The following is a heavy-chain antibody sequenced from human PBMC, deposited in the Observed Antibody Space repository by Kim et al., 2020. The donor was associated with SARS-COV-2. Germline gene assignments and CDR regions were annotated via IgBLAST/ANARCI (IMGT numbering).Heavy chain of an antibody. V-gene: IGHV3-53*01. D-gene: IGHD3-10*01. J-gene: IGHJ6*02. Sequence: DPVQGRFTNTRDNSKNTLYLQMNRLRAEDTAVYYCITMVRGVLSDYGMDVWGQGTTVTVSS. CDR3: ITMVRGVLSDYGMDV.